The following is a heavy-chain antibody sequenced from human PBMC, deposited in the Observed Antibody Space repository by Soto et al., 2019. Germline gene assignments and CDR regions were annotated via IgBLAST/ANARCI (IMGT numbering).Heavy chain of an antibody. Sequence: QVQLQQWGAGLVKPSETLSLSCAVYGQSFSGHSWAWIRQPPGKGLERSGEINESGSTYYNPSLKGRVTISTVTSKNQFSLKLSSVSAADTAAYFCARGSGIVALPGELEDVNYDYWGQGTLVNVSS. V-gene: IGHV4-34*01. J-gene: IGHJ4*02. CDR2: INESGST. D-gene: IGHD1-1*01. CDR1: GQSFSGHS. CDR3: ARGSGIVALPGELEDVNYDY.